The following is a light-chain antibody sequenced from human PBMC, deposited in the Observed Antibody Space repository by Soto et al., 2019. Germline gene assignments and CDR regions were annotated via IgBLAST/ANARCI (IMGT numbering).Light chain of an antibody. CDR3: QQYNNWPPFT. V-gene: IGKV3-15*01. J-gene: IGKJ3*01. Sequence: EIVMTQSPATLSVSPGVRATLSCRASQSVSSNLAWYQQKPGQAPRLLIYGASTRATGIQARFSGSGSGTEFTLTISSLQSEDFAVYYCQQYNNWPPFTFGPGTKVDIK. CDR2: GAS. CDR1: QSVSSN.